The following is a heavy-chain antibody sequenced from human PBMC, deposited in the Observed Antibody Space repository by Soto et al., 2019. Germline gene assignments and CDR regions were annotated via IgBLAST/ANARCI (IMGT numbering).Heavy chain of an antibody. CDR3: ARGSDSPYYDFWSGYQNWFDP. J-gene: IGHJ5*02. Sequence: ASVKVSCKASGYTFTSYGISWVRQAPGQGLEWMGWISAYNGNTNYAQKLQGRVTMTTDTSTSTAYMELRSLRSDDTAVYYCARGSDSPYYDFWSGYQNWFDPWGQGTLVTVSS. CDR2: ISAYNGNT. D-gene: IGHD3-3*01. V-gene: IGHV1-18*04. CDR1: GYTFTSYG.